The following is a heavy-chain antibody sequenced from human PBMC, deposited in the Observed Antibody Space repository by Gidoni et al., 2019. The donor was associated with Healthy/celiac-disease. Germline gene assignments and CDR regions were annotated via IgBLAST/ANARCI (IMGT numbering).Heavy chain of an antibody. D-gene: IGHD3-22*01. CDR3: TRLGDDYYDSSGFMSY. CDR1: GFTFSGSA. V-gene: IGHV3-73*01. CDR2: IRIKANSYAT. J-gene: IGHJ4*02. Sequence: EVQLVESGGGLVQPGGSLTLSCAASGFTFSGSAMHWVRQASGKGLEWVGRIRIKANSYATAYAASVKGRFTISRDDSKNTAYLQMNSLKTEDTAVYYCTRLGDDYYDSSGFMSYWGQGTLVTVSS.